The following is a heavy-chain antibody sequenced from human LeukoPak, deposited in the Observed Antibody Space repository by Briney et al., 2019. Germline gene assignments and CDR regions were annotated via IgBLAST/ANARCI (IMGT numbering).Heavy chain of an antibody. D-gene: IGHD2-2*01. V-gene: IGHV3-33*01. CDR3: TRTPLGYCSSTSCYGAYGMDV. J-gene: IGHJ6*04. CDR2: IWYDGSNK. Sequence: GRSLRLSCAASGFTFSSYGMHRVRQAPGKGLEWVAVIWYDGSNKYYADSVKGRFTISRDNSKNTLYLQMNSLRAEDTAVYYCTRTPLGYCSSTSCYGAYGMDVWGKGTTVTVSS. CDR1: GFTFSSYG.